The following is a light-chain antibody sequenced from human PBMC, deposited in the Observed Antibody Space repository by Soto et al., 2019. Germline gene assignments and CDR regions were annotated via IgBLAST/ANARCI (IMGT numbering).Light chain of an antibody. CDR2: GAS. CDR3: QQFDSSVT. Sequence: EIVLTQSPGSLSLSPGERATLSCRASQSVSSTFFAWYQQRPGQAPRLLMYGASSRATGIPETFSGSGSGTDFSLTISRLEPEDFAVYYCQQFDSSVTFGQGPKVEIK. J-gene: IGKJ1*01. V-gene: IGKV3-20*01. CDR1: QSVSSTF.